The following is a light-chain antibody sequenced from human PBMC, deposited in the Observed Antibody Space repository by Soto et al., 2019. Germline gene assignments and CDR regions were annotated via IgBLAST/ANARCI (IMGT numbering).Light chain of an antibody. CDR1: SGDIGSYNR. Sequence: QSALTQPASVSGSPGQSITISCTGTSGDIGSYNRVSWYQQHPGKAPKLIIYEVTDRSSGVSNRFSGTKSDNSASLTISGLQGEDEAEYYCSSYTNFDRRVFVFGTGTKLTVL. J-gene: IGLJ1*01. CDR3: SSYTNFDRRVFV. V-gene: IGLV2-14*01. CDR2: EVT.